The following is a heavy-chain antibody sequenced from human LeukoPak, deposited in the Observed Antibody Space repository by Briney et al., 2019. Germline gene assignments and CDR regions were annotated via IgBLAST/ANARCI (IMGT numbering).Heavy chain of an antibody. Sequence: GGSLRLSCTASGFIFGDYAMSWVRQAPGKGLECVGFIRSKPYGGTTEYAASVKGRFSISRDDSKSIAYLQMNSLKTEDTAVYSCTRSAGYSSGWYHDYWGQGTLVTVSS. V-gene: IGHV3-49*04. J-gene: IGHJ4*02. CDR2: IRSKPYGGTT. D-gene: IGHD6-19*01. CDR1: GFIFGDYA. CDR3: TRSAGYSSGWYHDY.